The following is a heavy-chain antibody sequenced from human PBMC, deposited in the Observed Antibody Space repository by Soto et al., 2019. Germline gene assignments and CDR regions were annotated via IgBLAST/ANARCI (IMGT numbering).Heavy chain of an antibody. CDR2: IYYSGST. CDR1: GGSISSGDYY. D-gene: IGHD3-22*01. Sequence: SEILSLTCTVSGGSISSGDYYWSWIRQPPGKGLEWIGYIYYSGSTYYNPSLKSRVTISVDTSKNQFSLKLSSVTAADTAVYYCAREKFGGSGYPYFDYWGQGTLVTVS. J-gene: IGHJ4*02. CDR3: AREKFGGSGYPYFDY. V-gene: IGHV4-30-4*01.